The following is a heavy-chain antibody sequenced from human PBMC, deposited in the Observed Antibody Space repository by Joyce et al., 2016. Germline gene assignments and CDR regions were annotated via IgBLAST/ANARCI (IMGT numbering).Heavy chain of an antibody. Sequence: VQLHESGPGLVKLSETLSLTCEVSGYFISSGYLWGWIRQPPGKGLDWISNIYPNESTYYNPSVWSRVTISVDTSKNQFSLPLTSVTVTNTAVYYGAKDPQNFGFWGQGILVTVSS. J-gene: IGHJ4*02. CDR2: IYPNEST. CDR3: AKDPQNFGF. CDR1: GYFISSGYL. V-gene: IGHV4-38-2*02.